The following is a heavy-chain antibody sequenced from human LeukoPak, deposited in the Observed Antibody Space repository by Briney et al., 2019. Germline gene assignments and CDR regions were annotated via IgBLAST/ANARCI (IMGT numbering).Heavy chain of an antibody. CDR2: INHSGST. J-gene: IGHJ4*02. CDR3: ARGRILYQLILAVAYYFDY. Sequence: SETLSLTCAVYGGSFSGYYWSWIRQPPGKGLEWIGEINHSGSTNYNPSLKSRVTISVDTSKNQFSLKLSSVTAADTAVYYCARGRILYQLILAVAYYFDYWGQGTLVTVSS. V-gene: IGHV4-34*01. CDR1: GGSFSGYY. D-gene: IGHD2/OR15-2a*01.